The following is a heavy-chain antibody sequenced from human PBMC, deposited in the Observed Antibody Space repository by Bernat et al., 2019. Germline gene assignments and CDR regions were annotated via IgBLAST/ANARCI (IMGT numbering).Heavy chain of an antibody. CDR3: AGTIAVAADYYYGMDV. CDR2: IYYRGST. J-gene: IGHJ6*02. CDR1: GASISSYY. D-gene: IGHD6-19*01. V-gene: IGHV4-59*01. Sequence: QVQLQESGPGLVKPSETLSLTCTVSGASISSYYWIWIRQPPEKGLEWIGYIYYRGSTNSNPSLKSRVTISVDTSKNQFSLKLSSVTAADTAVYYCAGTIAVAADYYYGMDVWGQGTTVTVSS.